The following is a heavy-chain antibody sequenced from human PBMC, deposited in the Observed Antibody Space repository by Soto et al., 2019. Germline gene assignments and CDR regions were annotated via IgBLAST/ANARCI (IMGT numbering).Heavy chain of an antibody. D-gene: IGHD3-10*01. Sequence: EVQLVESGGGLVKPGGSLRLSCAASGFTFSNAWMNWVRQAPGKGLEWVGRIKSKTDGGTTDYAAPVKGRFTISREDSKNTLYLQMNSLKTEDTAVYYCTTEPRYYGSGWHYYYYGMDVWGQGTTVTVSS. V-gene: IGHV3-15*07. CDR1: GFTFSNAW. CDR3: TTEPRYYGSGWHYYYYGMDV. CDR2: IKSKTDGGTT. J-gene: IGHJ6*02.